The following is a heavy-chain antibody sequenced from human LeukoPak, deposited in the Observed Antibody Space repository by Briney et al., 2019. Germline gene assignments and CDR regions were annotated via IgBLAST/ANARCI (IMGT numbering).Heavy chain of an antibody. D-gene: IGHD3-16*01. CDR3: ARDGFRGPSDY. CDR2: INAYNGNT. CDR1: GYTXNSYS. J-gene: IGHJ4*02. Sequence: ASVKVSCKASGYTXNSYSINWVRQAPGQGLEWMGSINAYNGNTNYAQKVQGRVTMTTDTSTSTAYMELRSLRSDDTALCYCARDGFRGPSDYWGQGTLVTVSS. V-gene: IGHV1-18*01.